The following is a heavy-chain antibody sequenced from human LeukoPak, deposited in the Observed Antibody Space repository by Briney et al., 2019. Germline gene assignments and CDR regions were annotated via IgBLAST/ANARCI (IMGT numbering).Heavy chain of an antibody. V-gene: IGHV1-69*04. CDR3: ASYSGSPYDPSDY. Sequence: SVKVSCKASGGTFSSYAISWVRQAPGQGLEWMGRIIPILGIANYAQKFQGRVTITADKSTSTAYMELSSLRSEDTAVYYCASYSGSPYDPSDYWGQGTLVTVSS. CDR2: IIPILGIA. D-gene: IGHD1-26*01. CDR1: GGTFSSYA. J-gene: IGHJ4*02.